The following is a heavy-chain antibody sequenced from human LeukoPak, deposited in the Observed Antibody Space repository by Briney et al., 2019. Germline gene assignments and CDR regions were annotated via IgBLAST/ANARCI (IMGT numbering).Heavy chain of an antibody. D-gene: IGHD5-18*01. V-gene: IGHV3-30-3*01. CDR1: GFTFSSYA. CDR3: ARDRWRVQLWSPSGY. J-gene: IGHJ4*02. Sequence: GGSLRLSCAASGFTFSSYAMHWVRQAPGKGLEWVAVISYDGSNKYYADSVKGRFTISRDNSKNTLYQQMNSLRAEDTAVYYCARDRWRVQLWSPSGYWGQGTLVTVSS. CDR2: ISYDGSNK.